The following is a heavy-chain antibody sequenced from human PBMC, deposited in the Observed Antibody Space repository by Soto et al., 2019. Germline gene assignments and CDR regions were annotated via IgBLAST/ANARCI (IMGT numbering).Heavy chain of an antibody. CDR1: GGSFSGYY. CDR3: ARGVVAARTSISSPGYGMDV. CDR2: INHSGST. D-gene: IGHD6-6*01. J-gene: IGHJ6*02. Sequence: SETLSLTCAVYGGSFSGYYWSWIRQPPGKGLEWIGEINHSGSTNYNPSLKSRVTISVDTSKNQFSLKLSSVTAADTAVYYCARGVVAARTSISSPGYGMDVWGQGTTVTVSS. V-gene: IGHV4-34*01.